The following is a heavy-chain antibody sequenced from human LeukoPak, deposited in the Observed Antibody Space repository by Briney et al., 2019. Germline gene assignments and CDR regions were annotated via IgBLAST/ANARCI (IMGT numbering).Heavy chain of an antibody. CDR3: ARGRGKTLYYYYYMDV. V-gene: IGHV4-59*12. D-gene: IGHD1-26*01. CDR2: IYYSGST. Sequence: PSETLSLTCTVSGGSISSYYWSWIRQPPGKGLEWIGYIYYSGSTNYNPSLKSRVTISVDTSKNQFSLKLSSVTTADTAVYYCARGRGKTLYYYYYMDVWGKGTTVTVSS. J-gene: IGHJ6*03. CDR1: GGSISSYY.